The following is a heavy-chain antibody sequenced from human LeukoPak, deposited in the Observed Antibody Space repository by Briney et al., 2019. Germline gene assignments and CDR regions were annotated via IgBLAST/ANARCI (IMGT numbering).Heavy chain of an antibody. V-gene: IGHV1-18*01. CDR1: GYTFTSYG. CDR2: ISAYNGNT. D-gene: IGHD3-3*01. J-gene: IGHJ6*03. CDR3: ARETSGPYYMDV. Sequence: ASVKVSCKASGYTFTSYGISWVRQAPGQGLEWMGWISAYNGNTNYAQKLQGRVTMTTGTSTSAAYMELRSLRSDDTAVYYCARETSGPYYMDVWGKGTTVTVSS.